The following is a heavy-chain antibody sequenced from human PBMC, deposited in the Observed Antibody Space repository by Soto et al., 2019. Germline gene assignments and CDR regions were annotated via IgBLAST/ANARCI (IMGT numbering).Heavy chain of an antibody. CDR1: GYSFTSYW. CDR2: IYPGDSDT. J-gene: IGHJ6*02. V-gene: IGHV5-51*01. CDR3: ARQGHSSSSPYYYYYGMDV. Sequence: GESLKISCKGSGYSFTSYWIGWVRQMPGKGLEWMGIIYPGDSDTRYSPSFQGHVTISADKSISTAYLQWSSLKASDTAMYYCARQGHSSSSPYYYYYGMDVWGQGTTVTVSS. D-gene: IGHD6-6*01.